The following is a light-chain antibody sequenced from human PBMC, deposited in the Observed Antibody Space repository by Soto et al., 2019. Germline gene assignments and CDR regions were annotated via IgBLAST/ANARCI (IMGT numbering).Light chain of an antibody. Sequence: PGDRATLSCRASQNIDSTQLAWHQQKPGQAPRLLISGASRRATGIPDRFSGTGSGTDFTLTIDRLEPEDFAVYYCQQYVTSITFGQGTRL. J-gene: IGKJ5*01. CDR2: GAS. CDR1: QNIDSTQ. V-gene: IGKV3-20*01. CDR3: QQYVTSIT.